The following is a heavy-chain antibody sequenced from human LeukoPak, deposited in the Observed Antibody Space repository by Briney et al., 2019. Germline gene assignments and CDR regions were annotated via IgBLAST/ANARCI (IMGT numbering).Heavy chain of an antibody. CDR3: ARPTEEYYGSGKFRKYYSYYYYMDV. D-gene: IGHD3-10*01. V-gene: IGHV4-59*01. Sequence: SETLSLTCTVSGGSISSYYWGWIRQRPGKGLERIGYIYYSGSTNYNPSLKSRVTISVDTSKNQFSLKLNSVTAADTAVYYCARPTEEYYGSGKFRKYYSYYYYMDVWGKGTTVTISS. CDR1: GGSISSYY. CDR2: IYYSGST. J-gene: IGHJ6*03.